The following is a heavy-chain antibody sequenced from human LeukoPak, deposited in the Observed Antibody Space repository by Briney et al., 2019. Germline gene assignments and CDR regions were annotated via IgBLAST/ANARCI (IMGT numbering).Heavy chain of an antibody. V-gene: IGHV3-7*01. D-gene: IGHD6-19*01. CDR1: GFTFSSYA. J-gene: IGHJ4*02. Sequence: GGSLRLSCAASGFTFSSYAMSRVRQAPGKGLEWVANIKQDGSEKYYVDSVKGRFTISRDNAKNSLYLQMNSLRAEDTAVYYCASELYSSGSLWGWGQGTLVTVSS. CDR2: IKQDGSEK. CDR3: ASELYSSGSLWG.